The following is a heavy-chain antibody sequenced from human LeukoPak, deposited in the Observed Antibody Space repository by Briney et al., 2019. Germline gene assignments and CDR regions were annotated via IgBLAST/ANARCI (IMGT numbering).Heavy chain of an antibody. Sequence: ASETLSLTCTVSGYSISSNYHWGWIRQPPGKGLEWIGNIYHSGTTYYNPSLKSRVTISVDTSKNQFSLKLSSVTAADTAVYYCARGEIAAAINFDYWGQGTLVTVSS. D-gene: IGHD6-13*01. CDR3: ARGEIAAAINFDY. CDR1: GYSISSNYH. J-gene: IGHJ4*02. CDR2: IYHSGTT. V-gene: IGHV4-38-2*02.